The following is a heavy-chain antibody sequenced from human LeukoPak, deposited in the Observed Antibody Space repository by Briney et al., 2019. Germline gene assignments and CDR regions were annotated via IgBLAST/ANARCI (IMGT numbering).Heavy chain of an antibody. CDR1: GGSISSSSYY. V-gene: IGHV4-39*07. CDR2: IYYSGST. CDR3: ARDRLEEYSSTRGDFDY. Sequence: PSETLSLTCTVSGGSISSSSYYWGWIRQPPGKGLEWIGSIYYSGSTYYNPSLKSRVTISVDTSKNQFSLKLSSVTAADTAVYYCARDRLEEYSSTRGDFDYWGQGTLVTVSS. D-gene: IGHD6-6*01. J-gene: IGHJ4*02.